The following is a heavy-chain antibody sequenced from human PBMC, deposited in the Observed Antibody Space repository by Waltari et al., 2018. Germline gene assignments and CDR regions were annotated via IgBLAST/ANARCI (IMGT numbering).Heavy chain of an antibody. CDR1: GLPFSPYP. Sequence: EMQLVESGGALVQPGGSLRLSLSASGLPFSPYPMTWVRQAPGQGREWVAVMTASGLMDYGDSVKGRFIISRDNSKNTLYLEMFRLRVEDTARYYCAKDEGARLAPTFGMDAWGQGTTVIVS. CDR2: MTASGLM. CDR3: AKDEGARLAPTFGMDA. J-gene: IGHJ6*02. V-gene: IGHV3-23*04. D-gene: IGHD6-6*01.